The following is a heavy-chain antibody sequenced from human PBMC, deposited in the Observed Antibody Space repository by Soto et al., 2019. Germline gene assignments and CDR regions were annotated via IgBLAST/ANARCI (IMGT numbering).Heavy chain of an antibody. D-gene: IGHD5-12*01. CDR1: GGSFSDYS. CDR3: ARGLFSGYAYSGGWYYFDY. J-gene: IGHJ4*02. CDR2: INHSGSA. Sequence: QVQLQQWGAGLLKPSETLSLTCAVYGGSFSDYSWTWIRQPPGKALEWIGQINHSGSANYNPSLRSRVIISIGTPKNQFSLELTSVTAADTAVYYCARGLFSGYAYSGGWYYFDYWGQGTLVTVSS. V-gene: IGHV4-34*01.